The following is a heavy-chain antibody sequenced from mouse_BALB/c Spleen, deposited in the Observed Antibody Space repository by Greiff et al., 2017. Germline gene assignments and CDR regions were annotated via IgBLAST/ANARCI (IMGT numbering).Heavy chain of an antibody. CDR1: GYAFSSYW. D-gene: IGHD1-1*01. Sequence: VKLQQSGAELVRPESSVKISCKASGYAFSSYWMNWVKQRPGQGLEWIGQIYPGDGDTNYNGKFKGKATLTADKSSSTAYMQLSSLTSEDSAVYFCARDYGSRTAMDYWGQGTSVTVSS. J-gene: IGHJ4*01. V-gene: IGHV1-80*01. CDR3: ARDYGSRTAMDY. CDR2: IYPGDGDT.